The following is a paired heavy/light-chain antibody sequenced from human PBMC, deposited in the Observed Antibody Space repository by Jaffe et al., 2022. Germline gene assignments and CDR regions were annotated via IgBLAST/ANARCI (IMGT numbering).Heavy chain of an antibody. D-gene: IGHD4-17*01. Sequence: EVQLLESGGGLVQPGGSLRLSCAASGFTFSYYAMNWVRQAPGKGLEWVSGISGSGGSTYYADSVKGRFSISRDNSKNTLYLQMNSLRDEDTAIYYCAKKGESTMTAWHPLDYWGQGTLVTVSS. CDR2: ISGSGGST. CDR1: GFTFSYYA. CDR3: AKKGESTMTAWHPLDY. J-gene: IGHJ4*02. V-gene: IGHV3-23*01.
Light chain of an antibody. J-gene: IGLJ2*01. CDR3: GTWDNSVNGVV. V-gene: IGLV1-51*02. CDR2: ENN. Sequence: QSVLTQPPSVSAAPGQKVTISCSGSSSNIGNNYVSWYQQLPGTAPKLLIYENNKRPSGIPDRFSGSKSGTSATLGITGLQTGDEADYYCGTWDNSVNGVVFGGGTKLTVL. CDR1: SSNIGNNY.